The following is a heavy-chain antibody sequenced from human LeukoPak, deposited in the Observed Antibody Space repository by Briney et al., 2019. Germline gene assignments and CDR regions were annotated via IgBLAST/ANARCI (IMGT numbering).Heavy chain of an antibody. D-gene: IGHD3-10*01. Sequence: PVASVKVSCKASGYTFTGYYMHWVRQAPGQGFEWMGWINPNSGGTNYAQKFQGRVTMTRDTSISTAYMELSRLRSDDTAVYYCARAVYGSGSYGFNWFDPWGQGTLVTVSS. V-gene: IGHV1-2*02. CDR2: INPNSGGT. J-gene: IGHJ5*02. CDR1: GYTFTGYY. CDR3: ARAVYGSGSYGFNWFDP.